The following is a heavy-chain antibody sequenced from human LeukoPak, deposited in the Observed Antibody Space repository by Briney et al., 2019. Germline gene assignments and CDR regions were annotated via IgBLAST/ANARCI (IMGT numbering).Heavy chain of an antibody. V-gene: IGHV1-3*01. CDR2: INAGNGNT. D-gene: IGHD6-13*01. CDR1: GYTFTSYA. J-gene: IGHJ4*02. CDR3: ARSSSSSWLFDY. Sequence: GASVNVSCNASGYTFTSYAMHWVRQAPGQRLEWMGWINAGNGNTKYSQKFQGRVTITRDTSASTAYMELSSLRSEDTAVYYCARSSSSSWLFDYWGQGTLVTVSS.